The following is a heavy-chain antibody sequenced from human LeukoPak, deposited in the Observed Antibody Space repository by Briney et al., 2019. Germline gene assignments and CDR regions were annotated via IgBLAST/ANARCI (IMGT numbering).Heavy chain of an antibody. CDR1: GYTFSDYA. Sequence: ASVKVSCKASGYTFSDYAMNWVRHAPGQGLGWMGWINTNSGNPTYAQGFTGRFVFSLGTSVTTAYLQISSLKAEDTAVYYCARGRIGYYMDVWGKGTTVTVSS. CDR3: ARGRIGYYMDV. J-gene: IGHJ6*03. CDR2: INTNSGNP. V-gene: IGHV7-4-1*02.